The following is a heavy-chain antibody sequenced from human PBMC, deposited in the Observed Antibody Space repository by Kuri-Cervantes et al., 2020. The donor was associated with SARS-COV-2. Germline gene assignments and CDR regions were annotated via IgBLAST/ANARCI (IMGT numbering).Heavy chain of an antibody. CDR1: GFTFSSYS. CDR2: ISSSSSYI. D-gene: IGHD6-19*01. J-gene: IGHJ6*03. V-gene: IGHV3-21*01. Sequence: GESLKISCAASGFTFSSYSMNWVRQAPGKGLEWVSSISSSSSYIYYADSVKGRFAISRDNAKNSLYLQMNNLRAEDTAVYYCARGGMVVGSSGWYGEDYYYYMDVWGKGTTVTVSS. CDR3: ARGGMVVGSSGWYGEDYYYYMDV.